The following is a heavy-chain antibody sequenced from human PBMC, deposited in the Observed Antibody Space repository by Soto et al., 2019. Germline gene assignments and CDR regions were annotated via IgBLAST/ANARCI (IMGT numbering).Heavy chain of an antibody. Sequence: RGESLKISCKGSGYSFTSYWIGWVRQMPGKGLEWMGIIYPGDSDTRYSPSFQGQVTISADKSISTAYLQWSSLKASDTAMYYCASSLLNYCSSTSCYAFDIWGQGTMVTVSS. CDR3: ASSLLNYCSSTSCYAFDI. CDR1: GYSFTSYW. D-gene: IGHD2-2*01. J-gene: IGHJ3*02. CDR2: IYPGDSDT. V-gene: IGHV5-51*01.